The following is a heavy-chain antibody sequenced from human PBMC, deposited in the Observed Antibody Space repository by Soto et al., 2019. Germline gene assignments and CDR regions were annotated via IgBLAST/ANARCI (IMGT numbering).Heavy chain of an antibody. J-gene: IGHJ4*02. V-gene: IGHV3-48*03. Sequence: GGSLRLSCVASGYTFNSHEMNWIRQTPGKRLEWISSVSGSGTTKYADSVKGRFTISRDNAHKSIYLQMNSLRVEDTGVYYCARGGIHWGQGALVTVSS. CDR2: VSGSGTT. CDR1: GYTFNSHE. CDR3: ARGGIH. D-gene: IGHD6-13*01.